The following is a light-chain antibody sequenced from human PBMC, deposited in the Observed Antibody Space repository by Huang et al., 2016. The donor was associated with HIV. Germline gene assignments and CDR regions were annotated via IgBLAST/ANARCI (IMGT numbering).Light chain of an antibody. CDR1: QTISSNY. CDR2: GTS. V-gene: IGKV3-20*01. CDR3: QQYGNSPPYT. Sequence: EVVLTQSPGTLSLSPGKRATLSCRASQTISSNYFAWYQQKPGQAPRLLIYGTSTRATGIPDGFSGSGSGTDCTLTISRLEPEDFAVYYCQQYGNSPPYTFGQGTTLDIK. J-gene: IGKJ2*01.